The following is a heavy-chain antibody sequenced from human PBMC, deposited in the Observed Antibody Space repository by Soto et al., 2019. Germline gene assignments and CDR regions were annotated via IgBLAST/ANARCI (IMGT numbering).Heavy chain of an antibody. CDR1: VYSFTSYW. CDR3: ARRRSHPNFRFLAMGMDV. D-gene: IGHD3-3*01. Sequence: PGESLKISCKGSVYSFTSYWIGWVRQMPGKGLEWMGIIYPGDSDTRYSPSFQGQVTISADKSISTAYLQWSSLKASDTAMYYCARRRSHPNFRFLAMGMDVWGQGTTVTVSS. J-gene: IGHJ6*02. CDR2: IYPGDSDT. V-gene: IGHV5-51*01.